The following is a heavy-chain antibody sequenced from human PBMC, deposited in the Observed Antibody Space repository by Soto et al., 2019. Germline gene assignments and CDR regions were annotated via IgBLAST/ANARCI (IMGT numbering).Heavy chain of an antibody. CDR1: GFTFDDYA. J-gene: IGHJ4*02. CDR2: ISWNSGSI. Sequence: GGSLRLSCAASGFTFDDYAMHWVRQAPGKGLEWVSGISWNSGSIGYADSVKGRFTISRDNAKNSLYLQMNSLRAEDTALYYCAKGKRSGYFDWLLDAWGQGTLVTVSS. D-gene: IGHD3-9*01. CDR3: AKGKRSGYFDWLLDA. V-gene: IGHV3-9*01.